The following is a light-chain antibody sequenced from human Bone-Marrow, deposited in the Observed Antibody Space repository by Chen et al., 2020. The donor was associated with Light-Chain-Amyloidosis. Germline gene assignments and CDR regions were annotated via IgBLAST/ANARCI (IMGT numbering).Light chain of an antibody. CDR3: QQVNAYLPIT. Sequence: DIQLTQSPSFLSASVGDRVTITCRASQGINNYLAWYQQKPGKAPKLLIFAASTLESGVPSRFSGSGSGTEFTLTISSLQPEDFATYYCQQVNAYLPITVGLGTRLDIK. V-gene: IGKV1-9*01. CDR2: AAS. J-gene: IGKJ5*01. CDR1: QGINNY.